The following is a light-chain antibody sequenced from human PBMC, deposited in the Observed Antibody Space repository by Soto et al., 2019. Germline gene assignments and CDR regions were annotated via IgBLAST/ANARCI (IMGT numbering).Light chain of an antibody. CDR3: CSYAGSSTFDVV. CDR2: DGS. J-gene: IGLJ2*01. V-gene: IGLV2-23*03. CDR1: SSDVGSYNL. Sequence: QSALTQPASVSGSPGQSITISCTGTSSDVGSYNLVSWYQQHPGKAPKLMIYDGSKRPSGVSNRFSGSKSGNTASLTISGVQAEDEADYYCCSYAGSSTFDVVFGGGTKLTVL.